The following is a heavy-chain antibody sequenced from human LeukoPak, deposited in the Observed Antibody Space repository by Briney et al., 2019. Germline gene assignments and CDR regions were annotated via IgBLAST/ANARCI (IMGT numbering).Heavy chain of an antibody. CDR2: FYDSGST. V-gene: IGHV4-59*11. J-gene: IGHJ6*03. Sequence: SETLSLTCTVSGGSISSHYWSWIRQPPGKGLEWIGFFYDSGSTNYKSSLKSRVTMSVDTSKNQFSLKLSSVTAADTAVYYCARVLQNYYHLDVWGTGTTVTVSS. CDR1: GGSISSHY. D-gene: IGHD2/OR15-2a*01. CDR3: ARVLQNYYHLDV.